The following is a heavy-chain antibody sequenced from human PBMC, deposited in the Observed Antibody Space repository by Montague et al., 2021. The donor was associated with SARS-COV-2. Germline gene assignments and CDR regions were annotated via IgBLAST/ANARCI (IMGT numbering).Heavy chain of an antibody. J-gene: IGHJ5*02. CDR3: ARGYDYVWGSYRYLHWFDP. V-gene: IGHV4-34*01. CDR2: INHSGST. D-gene: IGHD3-16*02. CDR1: GGSFSGYY. Sequence: SETLSLTCAVYGGSFSGYYWSWIRQPPGKGLEWIGEINHSGSTNYNPSLKSRVTRSVDTSKNQFSLKLSSVTAADTAVYYCARGYDYVWGSYRYLHWFDPWGQGTLVTVSS.